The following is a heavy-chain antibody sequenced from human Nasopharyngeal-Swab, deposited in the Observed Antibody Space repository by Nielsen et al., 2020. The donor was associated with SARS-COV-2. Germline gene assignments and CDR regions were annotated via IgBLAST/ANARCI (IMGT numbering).Heavy chain of an antibody. D-gene: IGHD2-2*01. Sequence: ASVKVSCKASGYTFTSYGISWVRQVPGQGLEWMGWISAYNGNTNYAQKLQGRVTMTTDTSTSTAYMELRSLRSDDTAVYYCASNPLYCSSTSCYHDAFDIWGQGTMVTVSS. CDR2: ISAYNGNT. V-gene: IGHV1-18*01. CDR1: GYTFTSYG. J-gene: IGHJ3*02. CDR3: ASNPLYCSSTSCYHDAFDI.